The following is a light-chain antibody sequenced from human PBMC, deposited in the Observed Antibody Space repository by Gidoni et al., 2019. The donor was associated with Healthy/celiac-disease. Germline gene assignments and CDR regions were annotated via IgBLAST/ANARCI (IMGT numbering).Light chain of an antibody. Sequence: QTVVTQAPSFSVSPGGTVTLTCGLSSGSVSTSYYPSWYPQTPGQAPRTLIYSTNTRSSGVPDRFSGSILGNKAALTITGAQADDESDYYCVLYMGSGYAVFGGGTQLTVL. CDR1: SGSVSTSYY. CDR2: STN. J-gene: IGLJ7*01. V-gene: IGLV8-61*01. CDR3: VLYMGSGYAV.